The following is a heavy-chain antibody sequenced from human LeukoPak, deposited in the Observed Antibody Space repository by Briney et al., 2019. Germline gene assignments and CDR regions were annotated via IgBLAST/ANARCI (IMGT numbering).Heavy chain of an antibody. Sequence: GGSLRLFCAASGFPFSSYWMSWVRQAPGKGLEWVANIKQDGCGKYYVDSVRGRYPISRHNPKNPLSLQMNGLRAEGTAVYYCATSRAFDYWGQGTLVTVSS. D-gene: IGHD1-26*01. V-gene: IGHV3-7*01. J-gene: IGHJ4*02. CDR3: ATSRAFDY. CDR2: IKQDGCGK. CDR1: GFPFSSYW.